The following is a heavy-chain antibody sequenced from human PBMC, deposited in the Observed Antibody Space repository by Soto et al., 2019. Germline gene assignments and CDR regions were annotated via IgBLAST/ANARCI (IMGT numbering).Heavy chain of an antibody. D-gene: IGHD6-13*01. CDR2: INAGNGNT. CDR1: GYTFTSYA. V-gene: IGHV1-3*01. Sequence: QVQLVQSGAEVKKPGASVKVSCKASGYTFTSYAMHWVRQAPGQRLEWMGWINAGNGNTKYSQKFQGRVTITRDTSASTADMELSSLRSEDTAVYYCARTQQLMYFDYWGQGTLVTVSS. CDR3: ARTQQLMYFDY. J-gene: IGHJ4*02.